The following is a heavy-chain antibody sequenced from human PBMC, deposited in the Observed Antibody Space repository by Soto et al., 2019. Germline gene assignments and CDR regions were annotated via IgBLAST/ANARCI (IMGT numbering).Heavy chain of an antibody. J-gene: IGHJ6*02. V-gene: IGHV4-30-2*06. CDR3: ARGQTRGYKFGPRNFFYYGFDV. D-gene: IGHD5-18*01. CDR2: SYHSGSS. Sequence: NLSLTFTVSGASMTSAGQSWGWLRHSQVKGLEWVGYSYHSGSSYYNPSLKSRVSLLLDTSKKQFSLKVTSVTAADTAVYYCARGQTRGYKFGPRNFFYYGFDVWGPGTAVTVSS. CDR1: GASMTSAGQS.